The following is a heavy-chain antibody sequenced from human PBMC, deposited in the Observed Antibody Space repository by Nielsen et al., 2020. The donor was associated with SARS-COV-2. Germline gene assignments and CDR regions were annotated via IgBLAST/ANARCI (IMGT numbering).Heavy chain of an antibody. CDR1: GYTFTNYY. J-gene: IGHJ4*02. D-gene: IGHD2-15*01. V-gene: IGHV1-8*02. CDR2: MNPNSGNT. Sequence: ASVKVSCKASGYTFTNYYMHWVRQAPGQGLEWMGWMNPNSGNTGYAQKFQGRVTMTRNTSISTAYMELSSLRSEDTAVYYCARDTKDVYCSGGSCYSEGFDYWGQGTLVTVSS. CDR3: ARDTKDVYCSGGSCYSEGFDY.